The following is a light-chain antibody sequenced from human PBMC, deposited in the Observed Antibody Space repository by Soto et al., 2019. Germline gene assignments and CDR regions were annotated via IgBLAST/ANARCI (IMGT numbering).Light chain of an antibody. V-gene: IGKV1-39*01. CDR1: QTISNH. CDR3: EQCYITPRT. J-gene: IGKJ3*01. CDR2: SAS. Sequence: DIQMTQSPSSLPASVGDRVTITCRASQTISNHLNWYQQKPGKAPNVLIYSASTLQSGVPSRFSGSGSGTDFTLTISNLQPEDFATYYCEQCYITPRTFGPGTKVDLK.